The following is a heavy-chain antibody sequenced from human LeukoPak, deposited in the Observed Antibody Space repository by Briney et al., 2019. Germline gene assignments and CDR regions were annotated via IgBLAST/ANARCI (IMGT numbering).Heavy chain of an antibody. D-gene: IGHD2-2*01. J-gene: IGHJ4*02. Sequence: GGSLRLSCAASGFTFSSSWMSWVRQAPGKGLEWVANIKEDGSEKKYVDSVMGRFTISRDNAKNSLYLQMNSLRAEDMAVYYCARDLSTNCYASDYWGQGTLVTVSS. CDR2: IKEDGSEK. V-gene: IGHV3-7*01. CDR3: ARDLSTNCYASDY. CDR1: GFTFSSSW.